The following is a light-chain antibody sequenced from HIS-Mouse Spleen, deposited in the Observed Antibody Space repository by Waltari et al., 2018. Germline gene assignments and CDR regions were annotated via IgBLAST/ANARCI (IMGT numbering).Light chain of an antibody. V-gene: IGKV2-29*03. J-gene: IGKJ2*01. Sequence: DIVMTQTPLSLSVTPGQPASISCKSSQSLLHSDGKTYLYWYLQKQGQSPQRRIYEVSRRFSGVPDRFSGSGSGTDFTLKISRVEAEDVGVYYCMQGIHLPLMYTFGQGTKLEIK. CDR2: EVS. CDR1: QSLLHSDGKTY. CDR3: MQGIHLPLMYT.